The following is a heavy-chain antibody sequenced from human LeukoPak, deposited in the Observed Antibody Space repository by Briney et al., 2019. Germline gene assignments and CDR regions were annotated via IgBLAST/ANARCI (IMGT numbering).Heavy chain of an antibody. CDR1: GYTLTKLS. CDR2: FDPEDGET. D-gene: IGHD3-10*01. V-gene: IGHV1-24*01. Sequence: ASVKVSCKVSGYTLTKLSMHWVRQAPGKGLEWMGGFDPEDGETIYAQKFQGRVTMTEDTSTDTAYMELSSLRSEDTAVYYCATVYGSGSHTPYYYGMDVWGQGTTVTVSS. CDR3: ATVYGSGSHTPYYYGMDV. J-gene: IGHJ6*02.